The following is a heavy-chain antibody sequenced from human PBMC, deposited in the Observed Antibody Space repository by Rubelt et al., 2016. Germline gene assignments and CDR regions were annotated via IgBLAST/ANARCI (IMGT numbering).Heavy chain of an antibody. D-gene: IGHD3-3*01. CDR2: IKPSGGST. J-gene: IGHJ5*02. V-gene: IGHV1-46*01. Sequence: QVQLVQSGAEVKKPGASVKVSCKASGYTFTSYYMHWVRQAPGQGLEWMGIIKPSGGSTSYAPKFRGRVTMTRDTSTSTVYMELSSLRSEDTAVYYCARSPRYDFEDNWFDPWGQGTLVTVSS. CDR3: ARSPRYDFEDNWFDP. CDR1: GYTFTSYY.